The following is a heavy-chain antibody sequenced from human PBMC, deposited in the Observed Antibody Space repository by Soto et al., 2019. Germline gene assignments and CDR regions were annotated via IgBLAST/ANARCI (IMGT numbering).Heavy chain of an antibody. J-gene: IGHJ5*02. CDR1: GYTFTGYY. V-gene: IGHV1-2*04. D-gene: IGHD6-13*01. CDR2: INPNSGGT. Sequence: ASVKVSCKASGYTFTGYYMHWVRQAPGQGLEWMGWINPNSGGTNYAQKFQGWVTMTRDTSISTAYMELSRLRSDDTAVYYCARGFAAAEYNWFDPWGQGTLVTVYS. CDR3: ARGFAAAEYNWFDP.